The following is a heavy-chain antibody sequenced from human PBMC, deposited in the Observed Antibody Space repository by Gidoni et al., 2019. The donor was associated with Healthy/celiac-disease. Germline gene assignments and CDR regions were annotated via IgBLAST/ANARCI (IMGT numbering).Heavy chain of an antibody. D-gene: IGHD3-22*01. J-gene: IGHJ4*02. Sequence: QVQLQESGAGLVKPSETLSLTCTVSGYSISSGYYWGWIRQPPGKGLEWIGSIYHSGSTYYNPSLKSRVTISVDTSKNQFSLKLSSVTAADTAVYYCARAPGSGYYYYYWGQGTLVTVSS. CDR1: GYSISSGYY. CDR2: IYHSGST. CDR3: ARAPGSGYYYYY. V-gene: IGHV4-38-2*02.